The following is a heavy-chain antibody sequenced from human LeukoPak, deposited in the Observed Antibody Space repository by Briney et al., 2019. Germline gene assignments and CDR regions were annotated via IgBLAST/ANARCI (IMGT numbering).Heavy chain of an antibody. Sequence: PGGSLRPSCAASGFTFSSYSMNWVRQAPGKGLEWVSSISSSSSYIYYADSVKGRFTISRDNAKNSLYLQMNSLRAEDTAVYYCARTLGIAAPVYFDYWGQGTLVTVSS. V-gene: IGHV3-21*01. D-gene: IGHD6-6*01. J-gene: IGHJ4*02. CDR2: ISSSSSYI. CDR3: ARTLGIAAPVYFDY. CDR1: GFTFSSYS.